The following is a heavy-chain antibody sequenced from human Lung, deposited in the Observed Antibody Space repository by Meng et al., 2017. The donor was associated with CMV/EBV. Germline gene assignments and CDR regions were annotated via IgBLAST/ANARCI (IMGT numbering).Heavy chain of an antibody. CDR3: AKFTLTYYFDY. CDR1: GFTFSSCA. J-gene: IGHJ4*02. V-gene: IGHV3-23*04. Sequence: VERVGSGGGVVQPGGSLDPSCAASGFTFSSCAMSWVGQAPGKGLEWVSAISGSGGSTYYADSVKGRFTISRDNSKNTLYLQMNSLRAEDTAVYYCAKFTLTYYFDYWGQGTLVTVSS. CDR2: ISGSGGST.